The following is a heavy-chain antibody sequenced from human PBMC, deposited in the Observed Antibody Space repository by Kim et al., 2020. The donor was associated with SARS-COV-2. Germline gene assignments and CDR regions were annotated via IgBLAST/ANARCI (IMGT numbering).Heavy chain of an antibody. Sequence: SETLSLTCAVYGGSFSGYYWSWIRQPPGKGLEWIGEINHSGSTNYNPSLKSRVTISVDTSKNQFSLKLSSVTAADTAVYYCARGLKSSSRIYYYYYGMDV. J-gene: IGHJ6*01. CDR1: GGSFSGYY. CDR2: INHSGST. V-gene: IGHV4-34*01. CDR3: ARGLKSSSRIYYYYYGMDV. D-gene: IGHD6-6*01.